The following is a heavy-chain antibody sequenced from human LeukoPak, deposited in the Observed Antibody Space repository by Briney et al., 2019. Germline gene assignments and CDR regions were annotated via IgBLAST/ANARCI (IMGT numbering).Heavy chain of an antibody. J-gene: IGHJ5*02. CDR3: ARARLLSFGEFSQTENWFVP. D-gene: IGHD3-10*01. Sequence: GASVKVSCKASGYTFTGYYTHWVRQAPGQGLEWMGWINPKSGRTNYAQKFQGRVTMTRDTSISTAYMELSRLRSDDTAVYYCARARLLSFGEFSQTENWFVPWGQGTLVTVSS. V-gene: IGHV1-2*02. CDR2: INPKSGRT. CDR1: GYTFTGYY.